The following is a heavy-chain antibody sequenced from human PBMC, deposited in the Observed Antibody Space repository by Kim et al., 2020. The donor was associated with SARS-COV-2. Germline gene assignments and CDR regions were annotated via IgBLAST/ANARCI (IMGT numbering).Heavy chain of an antibody. J-gene: IGHJ4*02. Sequence: GESLKISCKGSGYIFTSFWIGWVRQMPGKGLEWMGIVYPGDSDTRYSPSFQGQVTISADKSITTAYLQWSSLKASDTGIYYCARRLALYYGDFDYWGQGTLVTVSS. V-gene: IGHV5-51*01. CDR3: ARRLALYYGDFDY. CDR1: GYIFTSFW. D-gene: IGHD4-17*01. CDR2: VYPGDSDT.